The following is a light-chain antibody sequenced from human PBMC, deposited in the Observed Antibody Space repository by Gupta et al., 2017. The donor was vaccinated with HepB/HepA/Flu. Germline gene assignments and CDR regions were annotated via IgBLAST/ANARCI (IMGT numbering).Light chain of an antibody. CDR2: GAS. CDR1: QRVSSN. V-gene: IGKV3-15*01. J-gene: IGKJ3*01. CDR3: QQHKNWPPFT. Sequence: ELAMTQSPATLYVSPGERATRSCRASQRVSSNLAWYQQKPGPAPRLLIYGASTRDSGIKARFSGSGCGAYFTVTISSRQSEDFAAYYCQQHKNWPPFTFGHGTKVDIK.